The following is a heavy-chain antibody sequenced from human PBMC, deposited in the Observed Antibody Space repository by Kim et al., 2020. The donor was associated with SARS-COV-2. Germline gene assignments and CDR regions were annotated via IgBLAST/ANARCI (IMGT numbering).Heavy chain of an antibody. D-gene: IGHD3-22*01. CDR2: ISYDGSNK. J-gene: IGHJ4*02. Sequence: GGSLRHSCAASGFTFSSYAMHWVRQAPGKGLEWVAVISYDGSNKYYADSVKGRFTISRDNSKNTLYLQMNSLRAEDTAVYYCARDGSGYYFDYWGQGTLV. CDR1: GFTFSSYA. V-gene: IGHV3-30*04. CDR3: ARDGSGYYFDY.